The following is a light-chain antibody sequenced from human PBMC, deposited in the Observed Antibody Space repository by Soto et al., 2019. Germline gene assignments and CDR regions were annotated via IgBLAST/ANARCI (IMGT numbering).Light chain of an antibody. J-gene: IGKJ5*01. CDR1: QSVNIN. CDR2: GVS. Sequence: EIVMTPSPATLSVSPVERATLSCRASQSVNINLAWYQQKPGQAPRLLISGVSNRATGTPDRFSGSGSGTDFTLTISRLEPEDFAVYYCQQYGSPPITFGQGTRLEIK. V-gene: IGKV3-20*01. CDR3: QQYGSPPIT.